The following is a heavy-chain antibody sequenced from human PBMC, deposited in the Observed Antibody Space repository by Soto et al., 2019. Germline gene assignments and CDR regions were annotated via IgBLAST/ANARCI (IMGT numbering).Heavy chain of an antibody. CDR2: MSHSGRT. V-gene: IGHV4-38-2*01. CDR1: GVSINSNYF. D-gene: IGHD4-17*01. Sequence: SETLSLTCAVSGVSINSNYFWGWIRQPPGKGLEWIGSMSHSGRTAYNPSLKSRVTISEDTSKNQFSLKLSSVTAADTAVYYCATFNGDYVSYWGQGTLVTVSS. CDR3: ATFNGDYVSY. J-gene: IGHJ4*02.